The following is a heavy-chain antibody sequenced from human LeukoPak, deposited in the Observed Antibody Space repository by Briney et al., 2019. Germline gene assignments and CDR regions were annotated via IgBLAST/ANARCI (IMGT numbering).Heavy chain of an antibody. V-gene: IGHV1-69*13. CDR1: GGTFSSYA. D-gene: IGHD6-13*01. CDR3: ASRSYSSSWYWDFDY. CDR2: IIPIFGTA. Sequence: SVKVSCKASGGTFSSYAMSWVRQAPGQGLEWMGGIIPIFGTANYAQKFQGRVTITADESTSTAYMELSSLRSEDTAVYYCASRSYSSSWYWDFDYWGQGTLVTVSS. J-gene: IGHJ4*02.